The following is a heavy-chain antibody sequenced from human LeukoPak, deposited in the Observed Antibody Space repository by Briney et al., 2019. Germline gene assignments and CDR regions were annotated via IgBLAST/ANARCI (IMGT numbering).Heavy chain of an antibody. CDR1: GFTFSSYA. CDR3: ARDQMYSSSWYY. D-gene: IGHD6-13*01. Sequence: PGGSLRLSCAASGFTFSSYAMSWVRQAPGRGVEWVSAISGSGGSTYYGDSVKGRFTISRDNSKKTLYLQMDGLRAEDTAVYYCARDQMYSSSWYYWGQGTLVTVSS. V-gene: IGHV3-23*01. CDR2: ISGSGGST. J-gene: IGHJ4*02.